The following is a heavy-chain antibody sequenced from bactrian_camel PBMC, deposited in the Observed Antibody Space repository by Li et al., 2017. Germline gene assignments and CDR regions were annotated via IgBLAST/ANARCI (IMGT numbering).Heavy chain of an antibody. Sequence: HVQLVESGGGSAQAGGSLRVSCAASGFGAMLSCMGWFRQTPGNEREGVAAISTTGSNTIYVDSVKGRFTISRDNLKKIMYLEMSGLKPEDAAMYYCAASPPRTYCSRTVSCYAYWGQGTQVTVS. J-gene: IGHJ4*01. CDR2: ISTTGSNT. V-gene: IGHV3S53*01. CDR1: GFGAMLSC. D-gene: IGHD3*01. CDR3: AASPPRTYCSRTVSCYAY.